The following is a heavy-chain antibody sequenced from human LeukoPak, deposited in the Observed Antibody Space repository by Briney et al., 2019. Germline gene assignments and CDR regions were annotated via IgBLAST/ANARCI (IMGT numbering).Heavy chain of an antibody. J-gene: IGHJ6*02. Sequence: GGSLRLSCAASEFTFSSYWMNWARQAPGKGLEWVASINHNGNVNYYVDSVKGRFTISRDNAKNSLYLQMSNLRAEDTAVYFCARGGGLDVWGQGATVTVSS. CDR3: ARGGGLDV. D-gene: IGHD3-16*01. V-gene: IGHV3-7*03. CDR2: INHNGNVN. CDR1: EFTFSSYW.